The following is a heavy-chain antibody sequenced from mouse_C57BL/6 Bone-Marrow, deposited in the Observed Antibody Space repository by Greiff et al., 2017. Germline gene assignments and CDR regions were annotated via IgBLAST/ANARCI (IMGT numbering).Heavy chain of an antibody. V-gene: IGHV8-8*01. CDR2: IWWDDDT. CDR1: GFSLSTFGMG. D-gene: IGHD2-12*01. CDR3: ALYSFYAMDY. Sequence: QVTLKVSGPGILQPSQTLSLTCSFSGFSLSTFGMGVGWIRQPSGKGLEWLAHIWWDDDTYYNPVLKSRLTMSKDTSKNQVFLKLASVDTADTATYYCALYSFYAMDYWGQGTSVTVSS. J-gene: IGHJ4*01.